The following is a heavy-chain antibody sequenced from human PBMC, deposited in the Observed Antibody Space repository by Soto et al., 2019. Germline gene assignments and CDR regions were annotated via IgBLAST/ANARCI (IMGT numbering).Heavy chain of an antibody. J-gene: IGHJ4*02. V-gene: IGHV4-31*03. CDR1: GGSINSGGYC. CDR2: ISYGGST. Sequence: QVQLQESGPGLVKPSQTLSLTCTVSGGSINSGGYCWSWIRQHPGKGLDWIGCISYGGSTSYNPSLKSRVTISVDTSKNQFSLKLTSVTDADTAVYYCSRGILVWGQGALITVSS. D-gene: IGHD5-18*01. CDR3: SRGILV.